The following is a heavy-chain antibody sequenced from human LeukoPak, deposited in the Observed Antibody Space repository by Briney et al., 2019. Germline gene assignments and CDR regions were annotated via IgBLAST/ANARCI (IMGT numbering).Heavy chain of an antibody. D-gene: IGHD5-18*01. CDR1: GFTVSSNY. CDR3: ASGKETSMAQGY. CDR2: IYSGGSI. V-gene: IGHV3-53*01. Sequence: GGSLRLSCAVSGFTVSSNYMTCVRQAPGKGLEWVSVIYSGGSIYYADSVKGRFTISRDISKNTVDLQLNSLRAEDTAVYYCASGKETSMAQGYWGQGTLVTVSS. J-gene: IGHJ4*02.